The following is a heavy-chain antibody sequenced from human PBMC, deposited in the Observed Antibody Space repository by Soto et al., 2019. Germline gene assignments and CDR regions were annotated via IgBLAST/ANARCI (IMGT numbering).Heavy chain of an antibody. V-gene: IGHV3-30-3*01. CDR3: SGGRGGRVAGAVWSYYFDF. J-gene: IGHJ4*02. D-gene: IGHD6-19*01. CDR2: ISYDGSNK. Sequence: QVQLVESGGGVVQPGRSLRLSCAASGFTFSSYAMHWVRQAPGKGLEWVAVISYDGSNKYYADSVKGRFTISRDNSKNTLYRQLKSLSAAETDVYDCSGGRGGRVAGAVWSYYFDFWGQGTLVTVSS. CDR1: GFTFSSYA.